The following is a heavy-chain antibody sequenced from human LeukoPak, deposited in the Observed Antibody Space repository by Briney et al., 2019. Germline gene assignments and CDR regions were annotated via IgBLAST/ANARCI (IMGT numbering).Heavy chain of an antibody. V-gene: IGHV3-23*01. D-gene: IGHD1-20*01. CDR1: GFTFSSYA. CDR3: AKDLGGRITGKYYYYMDV. CDR2: ISGSGGST. J-gene: IGHJ6*03. Sequence: TGGSLRLSCAASGFTFSSYAMSWVRQAPGKGLEWVSAISGSGGSTYYADSVRGRFTISRDNSKNTLYLQMNSLRAEDTAVYYXAKDLGGRITGKYYYYMDVXGKGTTVTV.